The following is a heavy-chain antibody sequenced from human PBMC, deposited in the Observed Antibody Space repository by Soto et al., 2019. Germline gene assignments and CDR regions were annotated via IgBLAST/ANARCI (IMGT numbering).Heavy chain of an antibody. CDR3: TTEPGYDFWSGYYPWYGMDV. V-gene: IGHV3-15*07. D-gene: IGHD3-3*01. CDR1: GFTFSSRV. J-gene: IGHJ6*02. Sequence: GGSLRLSCAASGFTFSSRVMNWVRQAPGKGLEWVGRIKSKTDGGTTDYAAPVKGRFTISRDDSKNTLYLQMNSLKTEDTAVYYCTTEPGYDFWSGYYPWYGMDVWGQGTTVTVSS. CDR2: IKSKTDGGTT.